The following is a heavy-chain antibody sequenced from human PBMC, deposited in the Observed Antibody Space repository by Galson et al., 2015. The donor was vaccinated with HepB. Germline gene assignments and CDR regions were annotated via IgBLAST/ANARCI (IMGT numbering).Heavy chain of an antibody. J-gene: IGHJ4*02. D-gene: IGHD2-2*02. CDR3: ARDNRLDYTPNFDY. V-gene: IGHV1-18*01. CDR2: ISAYNGNT. Sequence: SVKVSCKASGFTFTSSAMQWVRQAPGQGLEWMGWISAYNGNTNYAQKLQGRVTMTTDTSTSTAYMELRSLRSDDTAVYYCARDNRLDYTPNFDYWGQGTLVTVSS. CDR1: GFTFTSSA.